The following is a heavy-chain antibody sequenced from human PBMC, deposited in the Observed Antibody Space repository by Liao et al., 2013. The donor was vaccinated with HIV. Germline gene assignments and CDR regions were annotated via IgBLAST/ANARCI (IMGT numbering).Heavy chain of an antibody. V-gene: IGHV4-34*01. D-gene: IGHD3-10*01. Sequence: QVQLQQWGAGLLKPSETLSLTCAVYGGSFSGYYWSWIRQSPGKGLEWIGEINHSGSTNYNPSLKSRVTISVDTSKKQFSLKLSSVTAADTALYYCATTGDYSGSGSYPEEYFQRWGRGTLVTVSS. J-gene: IGHJ1*01. CDR1: GGSFSGYY. CDR3: ATTGDYSGSGSYPEEYFQR. CDR2: INHSGST.